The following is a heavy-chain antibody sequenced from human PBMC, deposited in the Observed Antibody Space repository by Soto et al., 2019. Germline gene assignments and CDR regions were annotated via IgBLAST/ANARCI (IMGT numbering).Heavy chain of an antibody. CDR3: ARSTTVVTHNWFDP. CDR1: GGTFSSYA. V-gene: IGHV1-69*06. CDR2: IIPIFGTA. Sequence: ASVKVSCKASGGTFSSYAISWVRQAPGQGLEWMGGIIPIFGTANYAQKFQGRVTITADKSTSTAYMELSSLRSEDTAVYYCARSTTVVTHNWFDPWGQGTLVTVSS. J-gene: IGHJ5*02. D-gene: IGHD4-17*01.